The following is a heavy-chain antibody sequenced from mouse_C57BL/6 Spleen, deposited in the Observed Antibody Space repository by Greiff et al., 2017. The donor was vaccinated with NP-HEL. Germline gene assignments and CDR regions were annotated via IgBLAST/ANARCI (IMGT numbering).Heavy chain of an antibody. CDR2: IHPNSGST. CDR3: ARTTTVVATPYFDY. CDR1: GYTFTSYW. Sequence: QVQLQQSGAELVKPGASVKLSCKASGYTFTSYWMHWVKQRPGQGLEWIGMIHPNSGSTNYNEKFKSKATLTVDKSSSTAYMQLSSLTSEDSAVYYCARTTTVVATPYFDYWGQGTTLTVSS. J-gene: IGHJ2*01. D-gene: IGHD1-1*01. V-gene: IGHV1-64*01.